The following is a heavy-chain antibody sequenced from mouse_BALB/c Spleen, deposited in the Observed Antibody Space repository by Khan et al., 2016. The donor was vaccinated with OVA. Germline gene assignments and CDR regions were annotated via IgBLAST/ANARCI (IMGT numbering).Heavy chain of an antibody. CDR2: INPHIGET. J-gene: IGHJ2*01. V-gene: IGHV1-20*01. CDR1: GYSFTGYF. Sequence: EVQLQESGPELVKPGASVKISCKASGYSFTGYFMNWVMQSPGKSLEWIGRINPHIGETFYNQKFKGKATLTVDESSSTAHMELRSLTSADAAVYYCARTYGSDFDNWGQGTTLTVSS. D-gene: IGHD1-1*01. CDR3: ARTYGSDFDN.